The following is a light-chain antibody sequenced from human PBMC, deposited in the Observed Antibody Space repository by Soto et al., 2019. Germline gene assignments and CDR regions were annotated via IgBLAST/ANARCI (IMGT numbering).Light chain of an antibody. CDR3: MQALHTPNT. CDR1: QSLLHSNGYNY. CDR2: LGS. Sequence: DVVMTQSPLSLPVTPGGPASIACRSSQSLLHSNGYNYLDWYLQKPGQSPQLLIYLGSNRASGVPARFSGSGSGTDFTLKISRVEAEDVGVYYCMQALHTPNTFGQGTRLEIK. V-gene: IGKV2-28*01. J-gene: IGKJ5*01.